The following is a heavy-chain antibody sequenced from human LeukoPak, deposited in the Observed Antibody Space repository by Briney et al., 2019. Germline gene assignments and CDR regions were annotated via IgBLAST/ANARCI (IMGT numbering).Heavy chain of an antibody. J-gene: IGHJ5*02. Sequence: ASVKVSCTASGYTFTSYYMHWVRQAPGQGLEWMGIINPSGGSTSYAQKLQGRVTMTTDTSTSTAYMELRSLRSDDTAVYYCARDNLYSGYAPWGQGTLVTVSS. CDR2: INPSGGST. D-gene: IGHD5-12*01. V-gene: IGHV1-46*01. CDR1: GYTFTSYY. CDR3: ARDNLYSGYAP.